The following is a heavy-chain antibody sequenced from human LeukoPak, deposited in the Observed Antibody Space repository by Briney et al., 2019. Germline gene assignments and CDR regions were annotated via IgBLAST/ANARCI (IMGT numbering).Heavy chain of an antibody. Sequence: GGSLRLSCAASGFTFSSYAMSWVRQAPGKGLEWVSAISGSGGSTYYADSVKGRFTISRDNSKNTLYLQMNGLRAQDTGVYYCAKIKDSPTSGSYSDYGGRGTLVSVFS. D-gene: IGHD3-10*01. CDR1: GFTFSSYA. CDR2: ISGSGGST. CDR3: AKIKDSPTSGSYSDY. J-gene: IGHJ4*02. V-gene: IGHV3-23*01.